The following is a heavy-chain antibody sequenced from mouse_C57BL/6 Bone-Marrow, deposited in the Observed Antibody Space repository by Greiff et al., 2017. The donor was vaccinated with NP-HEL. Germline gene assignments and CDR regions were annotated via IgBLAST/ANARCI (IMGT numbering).Heavy chain of an antibody. Sequence: VQLQQSGAELARPGASVKMSCKASGYTFTSYTMHWVKQRPGQGLEWIGYINPSSGYTKYNQKFKDKATLTAEKSSSTAYMQLSSLTSEDSAVYYCARAGAYYGSRRDWYFDVWGTGTTVTVSS. CDR3: ARAGAYYGSRRDWYFDV. D-gene: IGHD1-1*01. J-gene: IGHJ1*03. CDR1: GYTFTSYT. CDR2: INPSSGYT. V-gene: IGHV1-4*01.